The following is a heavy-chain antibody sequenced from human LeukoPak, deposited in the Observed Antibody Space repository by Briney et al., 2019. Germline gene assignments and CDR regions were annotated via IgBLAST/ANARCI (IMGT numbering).Heavy chain of an antibody. D-gene: IGHD4-17*01. Sequence: GGSLRLSCTGSGFTFGDYALTWVRQAPGKGLEWVGLIRSKAYGGTTEYAASVKGRFTISRDDSKSIAYLQMNSLKTEDTAVYYCTRGGDDYGDWGQGTLVTVSS. V-gene: IGHV3-49*04. J-gene: IGHJ4*02. CDR1: GFTFGDYA. CDR3: TRGGDDYGD. CDR2: IRSKAYGGTT.